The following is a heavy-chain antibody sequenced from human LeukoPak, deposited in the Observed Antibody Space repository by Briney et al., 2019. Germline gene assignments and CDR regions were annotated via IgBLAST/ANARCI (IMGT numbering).Heavy chain of an antibody. CDR2: INPGGDNT. CDR1: GYTFTKSY. D-gene: IGHD6-13*01. J-gene: IGHJ4*02. Sequence: ASVKVSCKASGYTFTKSYIHWVRQAPGQRLEWMGLINPGGDNTKYAQNFQGRVTMTSDTSARTVYMELSSLRSEDTAVYYCAREGYSSSCLDYWGQGTLVTVSS. CDR3: AREGYSSSCLDY. V-gene: IGHV1-46*01.